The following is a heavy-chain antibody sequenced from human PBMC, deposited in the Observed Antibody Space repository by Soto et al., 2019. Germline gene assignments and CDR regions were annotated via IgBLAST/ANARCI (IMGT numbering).Heavy chain of an antibody. CDR2: ISYDGSNK. J-gene: IGHJ6*02. D-gene: IGHD2-21*01. Sequence: PGGSLRLSCAASGFTFSSYAMHWVRQAPGKGLEWVAVISYDGSNKYYADSVKGRFTISRDTSKNTLYLQMNSLRAEDTAVNYCASCGSTPMGGSVYGMDFWGQGTTVTVSS. V-gene: IGHV3-30-3*01. CDR1: GFTFSSYA. CDR3: ASCGSTPMGGSVYGMDF.